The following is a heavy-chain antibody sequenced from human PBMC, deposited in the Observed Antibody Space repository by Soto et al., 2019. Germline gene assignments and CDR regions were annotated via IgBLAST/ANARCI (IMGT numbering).Heavy chain of an antibody. CDR1: GNTLTELS. CDR2: FDPEDDEP. J-gene: IGHJ4*02. CDR3: ARTEMATQY. Sequence: GASVKVSCKVSGNTLTELSVHWVRQAPGKGLDWMGGFDPEDDEPIYAQKFQGRVTMAEDTSTDTAYMELSSLTSEDTAVYYCARTEMATQYWGQGTLVTVSS. V-gene: IGHV1-24*01.